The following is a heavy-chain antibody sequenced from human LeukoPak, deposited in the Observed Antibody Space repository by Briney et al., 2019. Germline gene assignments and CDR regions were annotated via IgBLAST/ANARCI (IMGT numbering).Heavy chain of an antibody. CDR2: ISSSSSYI. V-gene: IGHV3-21*01. CDR3: ATGWGIAAANFDY. J-gene: IGHJ4*02. Sequence: GGSLRLFCAASVFIFSIYSTHWVRQPPGKGLEWGSSISSSSSYIYYGDSVKGRFTISRDNAKNSLYLQMNSLRAEDTAVYYCATGWGIAAANFDYWGEGTLVTASA. D-gene: IGHD6-13*01. CDR1: VFIFSIYS.